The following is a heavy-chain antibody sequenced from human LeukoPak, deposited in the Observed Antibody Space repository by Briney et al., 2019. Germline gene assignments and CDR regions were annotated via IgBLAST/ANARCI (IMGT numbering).Heavy chain of an antibody. J-gene: IGHJ4*02. CDR1: GFTFTSSA. Sequence: SVTVSCKASGFTFTSSAVQWVRQARGQRLEWIGWIVVGSGNTNYAQKFQERVTITRDMSTSTAYMELSSLRSEDTAVYYCAADPIVGATTGGDYWGQGTLVTVSS. D-gene: IGHD1-26*01. CDR3: AADPIVGATTGGDY. V-gene: IGHV1-58*01. CDR2: IVVGSGNT.